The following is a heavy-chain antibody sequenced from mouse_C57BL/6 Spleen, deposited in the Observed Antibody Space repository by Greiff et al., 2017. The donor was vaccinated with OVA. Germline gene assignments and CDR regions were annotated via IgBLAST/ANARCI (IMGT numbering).Heavy chain of an antibody. Sequence: QVQLQQPGTELVKPGASVKLSCKASGYTFTSYWMHWVKQRPGQGLEWIGNINPSNGGTNYNEKFKSKATLTVDKSSNTAYLQLSSLTSEDTAVYYCARTTVELYFDYWGQGTTLTVSS. CDR3: ARTTVELYFDY. CDR2: INPSNGGT. CDR1: GYTFTSYW. V-gene: IGHV1-53*01. D-gene: IGHD1-1*01. J-gene: IGHJ2*01.